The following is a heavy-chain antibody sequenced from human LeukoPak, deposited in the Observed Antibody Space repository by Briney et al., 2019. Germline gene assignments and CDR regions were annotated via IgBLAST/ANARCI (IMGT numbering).Heavy chain of an antibody. CDR3: ARSGWYGQFDS. V-gene: IGHV3-66*02. Sequence: GGSLRLSCAASGFTVSSNCMSWVRQAPGKGLEWVSVIYSGGSTNYADSVKGRFTISRDTSKNTLYLQMNSLRAEDTAVYYCARSGWYGQFDSWGQGTLVTVSS. J-gene: IGHJ4*02. CDR1: GFTVSSNC. CDR2: IYSGGST. D-gene: IGHD6-19*01.